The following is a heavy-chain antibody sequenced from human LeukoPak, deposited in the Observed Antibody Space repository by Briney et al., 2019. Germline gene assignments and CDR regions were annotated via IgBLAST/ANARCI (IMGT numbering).Heavy chain of an antibody. Sequence: SVKVSCKASGGTFSSYAISWVRQAPGQGLEWMGGIIPIFGTANYAQKFQGRVTITADESTSTAYMELRSLRSDDTAVYYCARDPGIVVAGGFPSALWGQGTLVIVSS. V-gene: IGHV1-69*13. CDR1: GGTFSSYA. CDR2: IIPIFGTA. CDR3: ARDPGIVVAGGFPSAL. J-gene: IGHJ4*02. D-gene: IGHD6-19*01.